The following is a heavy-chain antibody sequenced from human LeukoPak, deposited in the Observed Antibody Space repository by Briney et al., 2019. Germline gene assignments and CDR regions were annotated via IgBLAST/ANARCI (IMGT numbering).Heavy chain of an antibody. D-gene: IGHD1-14*01. Sequence: SGGSLRLSCTGSGFIFDTHTLNWVRQAPGKGLEWVASISGSGDSTNYGDSVKGRFTISRDNFKRTVHPEMSNLRADDTAMYYCVRRAAVRGMDFWGLGTTVMVSS. CDR3: VRRAAVRGMDF. V-gene: IGHV3-23*01. CDR1: GFIFDTHT. CDR2: ISGSGDST. J-gene: IGHJ6*02.